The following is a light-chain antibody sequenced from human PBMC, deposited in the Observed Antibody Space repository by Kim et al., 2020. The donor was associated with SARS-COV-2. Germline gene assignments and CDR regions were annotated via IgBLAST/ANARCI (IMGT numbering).Light chain of an antibody. V-gene: IGLV4-69*01. Sequence: QPVLTQSPSASASLGASVKLTCTLSSGHSNYAIAWHQQQSQKGPRYLMKVKSDGSHRKGDGIPDRFSGSSSGAERYLTISSLQSEDEADYYCQTWGTGIRVFGGGTKLTVL. J-gene: IGLJ3*02. CDR2: VKSDGSH. CDR1: SGHSNYA. CDR3: QTWGTGIRV.